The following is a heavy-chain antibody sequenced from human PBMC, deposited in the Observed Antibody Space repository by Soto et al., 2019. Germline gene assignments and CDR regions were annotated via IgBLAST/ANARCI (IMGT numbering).Heavy chain of an antibody. Sequence: PGGSLRLSCAASGFTFSNAWMNWVRQAPGKGLEWVGRIKSKTDGGTTDYAAPVKGRFTISRDDSKNTLYLQMNSLKTEDTAVYYCTTHYYGSGSYYNRPFDYWGQGTLVTVSS. CDR2: IKSKTDGGTT. J-gene: IGHJ4*02. V-gene: IGHV3-15*07. CDR1: GFTFSNAW. D-gene: IGHD3-10*01. CDR3: TTHYYGSGSYYNRPFDY.